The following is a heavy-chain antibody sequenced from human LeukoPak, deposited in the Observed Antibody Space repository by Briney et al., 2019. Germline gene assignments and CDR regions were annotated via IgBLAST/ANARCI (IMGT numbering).Heavy chain of an antibody. CDR2: ISSAGGTI. D-gene: IGHD5-18*01. Sequence: GSLRLSCAVSGFTFSSYEMNWVRQAPGKGLEWVSYISSAGGTIYYADSVKGRFTISRDNAKNSLFLQMNSLRAEDTAAYYCARDGGHSRHLDYWGQGTLVTVSS. V-gene: IGHV3-48*03. CDR3: ARDGGHSRHLDY. CDR1: GFTFSSYE. J-gene: IGHJ4*02.